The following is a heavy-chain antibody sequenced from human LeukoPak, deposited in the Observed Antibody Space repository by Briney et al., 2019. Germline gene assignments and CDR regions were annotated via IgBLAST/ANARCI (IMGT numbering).Heavy chain of an antibody. Sequence: SETLSLTCTVSGGSISSGGYYWSWIRQHPGKGLEWIGYIYYSGSTYYNPSLKSRVTISVDTSKNQFSLKLSSVTAADTAVYYCARDALAYCGGDCFDYWGQGTLVTVSS. CDR1: GGSISSGGYY. D-gene: IGHD2-21*01. J-gene: IGHJ4*02. CDR2: IYYSGST. V-gene: IGHV4-31*03. CDR3: ARDALAYCGGDCFDY.